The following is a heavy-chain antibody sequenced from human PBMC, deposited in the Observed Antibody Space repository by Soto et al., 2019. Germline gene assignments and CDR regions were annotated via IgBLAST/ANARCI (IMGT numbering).Heavy chain of an antibody. J-gene: IGHJ2*01. D-gene: IGHD2-8*01. CDR3: ARDLDSDCTNGVCPRGWYFDL. V-gene: IGHV3-7*01. Sequence: GGSLRLSCAASGFTFSSYWMSWVRRAPGKGLEWVANIKQDGSEKYYVDSVKGRFTISRDNAKNSLYLQMNSLRAEDTAVYYCARDLDSDCTNGVCPRGWYFDLWGRGTLVTVSS. CDR1: GFTFSSYW. CDR2: IKQDGSEK.